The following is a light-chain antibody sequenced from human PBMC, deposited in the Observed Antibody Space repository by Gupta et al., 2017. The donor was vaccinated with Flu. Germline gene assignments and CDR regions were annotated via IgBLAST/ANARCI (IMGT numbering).Light chain of an antibody. V-gene: IGKV2-28*01. Sequence: VTPGEPASISCRSSQSLLHSNGYNYLDWYLQKPGQSPQLLIYLGSNRASGVPDRFSGSGSGTDLTLKISRVEAEDVGVYYCRQTLQTPSTFGQGTKMEIK. CDR3: RQTLQTPST. CDR2: LGS. CDR1: QSLLHSNGYNY. J-gene: IGKJ2*02.